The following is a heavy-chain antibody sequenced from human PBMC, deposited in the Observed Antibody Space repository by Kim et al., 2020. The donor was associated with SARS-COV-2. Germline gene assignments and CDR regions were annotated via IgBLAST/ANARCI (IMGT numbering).Heavy chain of an antibody. J-gene: IGHJ4*02. CDR3: ARGLGNNYAYYFDY. CDR2: IYTGDNT. V-gene: IGHV3-53*01. D-gene: IGHD1-1*01. CDR1: GFTVSSNY. Sequence: GGSLRLSCAASGFTVSSNYMSWVRQAPGKGPEWVSVIYTGDNTYYADSVKGRFTISRDNSKNTLYLQMNSLRTEDTAVYYCARGLGNNYAYYFDYWGQGTLVTVSS.